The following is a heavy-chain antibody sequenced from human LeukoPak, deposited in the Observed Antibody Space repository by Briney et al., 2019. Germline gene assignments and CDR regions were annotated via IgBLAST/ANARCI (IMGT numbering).Heavy chain of an antibody. J-gene: IGHJ4*02. V-gene: IGHV3-23*01. Sequence: GGSLRLSCAASGFTFSSYAMSWVRQAPGKGLEWVSVISGSGGSTFYADSVKGRFTISRDNSKNTLYLQMNSLRAEDTAVYYCARALQLPDYWGQGTLVTVSS. CDR2: ISGSGGST. CDR1: GFTFSSYA. D-gene: IGHD5-18*01. CDR3: ARALQLPDY.